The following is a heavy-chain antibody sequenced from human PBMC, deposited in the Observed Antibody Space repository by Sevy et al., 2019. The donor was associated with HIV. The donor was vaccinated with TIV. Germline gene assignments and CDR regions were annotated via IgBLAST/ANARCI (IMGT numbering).Heavy chain of an antibody. CDR2: ISYNAINK. D-gene: IGHD6-13*01. CDR3: AKNTAAVGTGGFDY. CDR1: GFTFSYYG. V-gene: IGHV3-30*02. J-gene: IGHJ4*02. Sequence: GGTLRLSCAASGFTFSYYGMHWVRQAPGKGLEWVTFISYNAINKYYADSVKGRFTISRANSKNTLYLQINSLRPEDTAVYYCAKNTAAVGTGGFDYWGQGTLVTVSS.